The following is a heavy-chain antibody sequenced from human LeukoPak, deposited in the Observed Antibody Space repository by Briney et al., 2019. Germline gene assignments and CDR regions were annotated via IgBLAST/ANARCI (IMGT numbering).Heavy chain of an antibody. V-gene: IGHV4-59*01. CDR1: GGSISGYY. CDR3: ARATVADYYFDY. J-gene: IGHJ4*02. CDR2: IYYSGST. Sequence: SETLSLTCTVSGGSISGYYWSWIRHPPGKGLEWIGYIYYSGSTNYNPSLKSRVTISVDTSKNQFSLKLSSVTAADTAVYYCARATVADYYFDYWGQGTLVTVSS. D-gene: IGHD2-15*01.